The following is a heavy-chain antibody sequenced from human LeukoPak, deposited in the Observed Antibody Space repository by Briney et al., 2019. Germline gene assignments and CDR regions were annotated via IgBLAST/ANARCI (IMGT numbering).Heavy chain of an antibody. CDR2: MNPNSGNI. V-gene: IGHV1-8*02. CDR1: GYTFTSYD. Sequence: ASVKVSCKASGYTFTSYDIHWVRQATGQGLEWMGWMNPNSGNIGYGQKFQSRVTMTRNTSISTAYMVLSSLSSEDTAVYYCARRNIGYPLDPWGQGTPVTVSS. CDR3: ARRNIGYPLDP. J-gene: IGHJ5*02. D-gene: IGHD2-15*01.